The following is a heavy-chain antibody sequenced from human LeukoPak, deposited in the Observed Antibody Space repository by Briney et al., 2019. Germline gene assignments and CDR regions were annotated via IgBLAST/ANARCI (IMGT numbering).Heavy chain of an antibody. CDR1: GYTFSDYY. CDR3: ARHNYDFDFDS. Sequence: ASVKVSCKASGYTFSDYYIHWVRQAPGRGLEWMGWISPKSGGTSYAQNFQGRVTMTRDTSINTAYMELSRLRPDDTAVYYCARHNYDFDFDSWGQGALVTVSS. D-gene: IGHD3-3*01. CDR2: ISPKSGGT. V-gene: IGHV1-2*02. J-gene: IGHJ4*02.